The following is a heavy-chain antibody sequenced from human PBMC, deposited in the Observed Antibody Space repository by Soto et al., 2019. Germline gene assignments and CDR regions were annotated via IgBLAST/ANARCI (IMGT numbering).Heavy chain of an antibody. D-gene: IGHD3-22*01. Sequence: SVKVSCKASGGTFSSYAISWVRQAPGQGLEWMGGIIPIFGTANYAQKFQGRVTITADESTSTAYMELSSLRSEDTAVYYCASSGITMIVVVITHYYYYGMDVWGQGTAVTVSS. CDR1: GGTFSSYA. CDR3: ASSGITMIVVVITHYYYYGMDV. CDR2: IIPIFGTA. V-gene: IGHV1-69*13. J-gene: IGHJ6*02.